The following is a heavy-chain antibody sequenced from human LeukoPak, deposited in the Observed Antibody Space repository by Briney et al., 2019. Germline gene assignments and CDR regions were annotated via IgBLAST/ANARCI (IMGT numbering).Heavy chain of an antibody. J-gene: IGHJ4*02. Sequence: SETLSLTCTVSGXSISSSSDYWGWIRQPPGMGLEWIGSIYYSGSTDYNPSLKSRVTMSLDTSKNQFSLNLNSVTAADTAVYYCARAVITFGAAVAKGFDCWGQGTLVTVSS. CDR3: ARAVITFGAAVAKGFDC. CDR2: IYYSGST. D-gene: IGHD3-16*01. CDR1: GXSISSSSDY. V-gene: IGHV4-39*07.